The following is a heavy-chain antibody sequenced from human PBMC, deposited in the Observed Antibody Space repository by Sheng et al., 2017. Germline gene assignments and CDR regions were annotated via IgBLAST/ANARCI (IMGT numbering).Heavy chain of an antibody. J-gene: IGHJ6*03. CDR1: GYTFTSYG. CDR3: ARGGWGYSYGSDYYYYYMDV. CDR2: ISAYNGNT. D-gene: IGHD5-18*01. Sequence: QVQLVQSGADVKKPGASVKVSCKASGYTFTSYGISWVRQAPGQGLQWMGWISAYNGNTNYPQKLQGRVTMTTDTSTSTAYMELRSLRSDDTAVYYCARGGWGYSYGSDYYYYYMDVWGKGTTVTVSS. V-gene: IGHV1-18*01.